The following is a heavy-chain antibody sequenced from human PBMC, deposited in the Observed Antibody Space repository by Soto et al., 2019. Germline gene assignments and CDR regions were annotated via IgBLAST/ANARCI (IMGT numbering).Heavy chain of an antibody. CDR1: GFSLSTSGVG. D-gene: IGHD6-13*01. Sequence: QITLKESGPTLVKPTQTLTLTCTFSGFSLSTSGVGVGWIRQPPGKALEWLALIYWNDDTRYSPSLKSRLTITKDTAKNQVVLTMTNMDPVDTATYYCSHRPFAGYSSSLGWFDPWGQGTLVTVSS. V-gene: IGHV2-5*01. CDR3: SHRPFAGYSSSLGWFDP. CDR2: IYWNDDT. J-gene: IGHJ5*02.